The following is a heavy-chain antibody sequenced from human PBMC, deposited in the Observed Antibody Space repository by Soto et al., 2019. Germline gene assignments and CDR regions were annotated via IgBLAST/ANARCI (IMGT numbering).Heavy chain of an antibody. D-gene: IGHD3-22*01. CDR2: IYYSGST. J-gene: IGHJ3*02. Sequence: SETLSLTCTVSGGSISSGGYYWSWIRQHPGKGLEWIGYIYYSGSTYYNPSLKSRVTISVDTSKNQFSLKLSSVTAADTAVYYCARAGYYDRSGYSPGTDVFDIWGQGTMVTVSS. CDR3: ARAGYYDRSGYSPGTDVFDI. CDR1: GGSISSGGYY. V-gene: IGHV4-31*03.